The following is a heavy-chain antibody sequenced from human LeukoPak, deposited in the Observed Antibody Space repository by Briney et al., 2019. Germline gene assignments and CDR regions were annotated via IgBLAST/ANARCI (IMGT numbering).Heavy chain of an antibody. V-gene: IGHV4-38-2*02. CDR2: MFHSGKT. Sequence: PSETLSLTCTVSSYLISNGYYWGWIRQPPGKGLEWIGSMFHSGKTYYNPSLKSRVTISIDMAKNQFSLKLRSVTAADTAFYYCVRDSLAYNSTWTGGGWIDLWGQGTLVTVSS. CDR3: VRDSLAYNSTWTGGGWIDL. D-gene: IGHD6-13*01. CDR1: SYLISNGYY. J-gene: IGHJ5*02.